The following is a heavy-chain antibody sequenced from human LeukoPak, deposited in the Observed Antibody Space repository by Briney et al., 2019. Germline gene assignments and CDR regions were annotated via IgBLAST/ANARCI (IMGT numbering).Heavy chain of an antibody. CDR3: ATDRGTPLGF. J-gene: IGHJ4*02. CDR1: GFAFSTYW. Sequence: GGSLRLSCAASGFAFSTYWMHWVRQAPGKGLVWVSNINTDGSTTNYADSVGGRFTVSRDNAKNTLYLEMNSLRGDDTAVYYCATDRGTPLGFWGLGALVTVSS. D-gene: IGHD1-26*01. CDR2: INTDGSTT. V-gene: IGHV3-74*01.